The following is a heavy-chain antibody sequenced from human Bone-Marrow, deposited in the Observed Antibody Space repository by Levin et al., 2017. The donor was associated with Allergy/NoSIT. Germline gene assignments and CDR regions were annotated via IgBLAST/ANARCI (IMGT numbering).Heavy chain of an antibody. D-gene: IGHD6-13*01. CDR2: ISGSGGST. V-gene: IGHV3-23*01. CDR3: AKVMNSSPRGVMDV. Sequence: GESLKISCAASGFTFSSYAMSWVRQAPGKGLEWVSAISGSGGSTYYADSVKGRFTISRDNSKNTLYLQMNSLRAEDTAVYYCAKVMNSSPRGVMDVWGQGTTVTVSS. CDR1: GFTFSSYA. J-gene: IGHJ6*02.